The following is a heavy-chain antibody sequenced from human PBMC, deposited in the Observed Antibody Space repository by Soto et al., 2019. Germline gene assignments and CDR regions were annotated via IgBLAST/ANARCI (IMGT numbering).Heavy chain of an antibody. D-gene: IGHD6-13*01. CDR2: ISYDGSNK. J-gene: IGHJ4*02. Sequence: GGSLRLSCAASGFTFSSYGMHWVRQAPGKGLEWVAVISYDGSNKYYADSVKGRFTISRDNSKNTLYLQMNSLRAEDTAVYYCAKGGRAAAAGIDYYFDYWGQGTLVTVSS. V-gene: IGHV3-30*18. CDR1: GFTFSSYG. CDR3: AKGGRAAAAGIDYYFDY.